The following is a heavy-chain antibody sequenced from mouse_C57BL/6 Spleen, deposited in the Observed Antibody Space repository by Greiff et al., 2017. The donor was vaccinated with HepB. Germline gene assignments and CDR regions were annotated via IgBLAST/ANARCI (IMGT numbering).Heavy chain of an antibody. Sequence: EVKLMESGGGLVKPGGSLKLSCAASGFTFSDYGMHWVRQAPEKGLEWVAYISSGSSTIYYADTVKGRFTISRDNAKNTLFLQMTSLRSEATAMYYCARITTVAWYFDVWGTGTTVTVSS. J-gene: IGHJ1*03. CDR2: ISSGSSTI. V-gene: IGHV5-17*01. D-gene: IGHD1-1*01. CDR3: ARITTVAWYFDV. CDR1: GFTFSDYG.